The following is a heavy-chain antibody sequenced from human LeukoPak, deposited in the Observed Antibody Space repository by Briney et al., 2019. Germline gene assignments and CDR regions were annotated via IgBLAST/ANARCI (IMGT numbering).Heavy chain of an antibody. Sequence: GGSLRLSCAASGFTFSGSAMHWVRQASGKGLEWVGRIRSKANSYATAYAAPVKGRITISRDDSKNTAYLQMNSLKTEDTAVYYCTRPPLNSEDPYFDYWGQGTLVTVSS. CDR2: IRSKANSYAT. J-gene: IGHJ4*02. CDR1: GFTFSGSA. CDR3: TRPPLNSEDPYFDY. V-gene: IGHV3-73*01. D-gene: IGHD1/OR15-1a*01.